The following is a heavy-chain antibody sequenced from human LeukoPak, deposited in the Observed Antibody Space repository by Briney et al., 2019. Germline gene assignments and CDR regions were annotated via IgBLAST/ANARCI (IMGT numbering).Heavy chain of an antibody. V-gene: IGHV4-59*01. D-gene: IGHD7-27*01. CDR1: GGSISSYY. CDR3: ARAARNWGPGDDAFDI. J-gene: IGHJ3*02. Sequence: SETLSLTCTVSGGSISSYYWSWIRQPPGKGLEWIGYIYYSGSTNYNPSLKSRVTISVDTSKNQFSLKLSSVTAADTAVYYCARAARNWGPGDDAFDIWGQGTMVTVSS. CDR2: IYYSGST.